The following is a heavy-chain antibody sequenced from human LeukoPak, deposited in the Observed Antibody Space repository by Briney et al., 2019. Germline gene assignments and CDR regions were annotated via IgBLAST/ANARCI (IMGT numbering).Heavy chain of an antibody. CDR2: ISSSSSYT. CDR3: ARDFEGGYGAFDY. CDR1: GFTFSNYA. Sequence: GGSLRLSCAASGFTFSNYAMNWVRQAPGKGLEWVSYISSSSSYTNYADSVKGRFTISRDNAKNSLYLQMNSLRAEDTAVYYCARDFEGGYGAFDYWGQGTLVTVSS. D-gene: IGHD5-12*01. J-gene: IGHJ4*02. V-gene: IGHV3-11*05.